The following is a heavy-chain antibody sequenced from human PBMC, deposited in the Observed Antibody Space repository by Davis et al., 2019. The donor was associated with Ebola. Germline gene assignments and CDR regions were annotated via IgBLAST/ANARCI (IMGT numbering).Heavy chain of an antibody. CDR3: ARGPPKYYFDY. CDR2: SYHTGVA. D-gene: IGHD6-6*01. V-gene: IGHV4-4*02. CDR1: GGSISSSNW. Sequence: PSETLSLTCAVSGGSISSSNWWSWVRQTPGKGLEWIGESYHTGVANYNPSLKSRVTISADKSKNHFSLNLSSVTAADTAVYYCARGPPKYYFDYWGQGSLVTVSS. J-gene: IGHJ4*02.